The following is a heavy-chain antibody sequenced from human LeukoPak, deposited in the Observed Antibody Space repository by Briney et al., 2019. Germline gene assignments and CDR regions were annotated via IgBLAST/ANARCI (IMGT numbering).Heavy chain of an antibody. D-gene: IGHD6-19*01. V-gene: IGHV4-4*07. CDR2: IYTSGST. J-gene: IGHJ4*02. Sequence: ASETLSLTCTVPGGSISSYYWSWIRQPAGKGLEWIGRIYTSGSTNYNPSLKSRVTISVDTSKNQFSLKLSSVTAADTAVYYCARDPVSGLDYWGQGTLVTVSS. CDR1: GGSISSYY. CDR3: ARDPVSGLDY.